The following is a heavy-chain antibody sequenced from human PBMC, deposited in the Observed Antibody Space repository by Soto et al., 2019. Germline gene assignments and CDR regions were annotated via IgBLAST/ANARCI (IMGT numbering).Heavy chain of an antibody. V-gene: IGHV3-49*03. Sequence: GGSLRLSCTASGFTFGYYAMSWFRQSPGKGLEWVGFIRSKAYGGTTEYAASVKGRFTISRDDSKSIAYLQMNSLKTEDTAVYYCTRDDFWSGYSSSYYYYYGMDVWGQGTTVTSP. J-gene: IGHJ6*02. CDR2: IRSKAYGGTT. CDR1: GFTFGYYA. CDR3: TRDDFWSGYSSSYYYYYGMDV. D-gene: IGHD3-3*01.